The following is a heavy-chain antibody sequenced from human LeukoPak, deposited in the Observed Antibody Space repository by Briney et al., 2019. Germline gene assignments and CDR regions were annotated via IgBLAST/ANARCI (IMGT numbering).Heavy chain of an antibody. CDR3: ARTHQSQNYYGSGSYARYFDY. CDR2: ISSSGSTI. CDR1: GFTLSSYE. J-gene: IGHJ4*02. V-gene: IGHV3-48*03. Sequence: GGSLRLSCAASGFTLSSYEMNWVRQAPGKGLEWVSYISSSGSTIYYADSVKGRFTISRDNAKNSLYLQMNSLRAEDTAVYYCARTHQSQNYYGSGSYARYFDYWGQGTLVTVSS. D-gene: IGHD3-10*01.